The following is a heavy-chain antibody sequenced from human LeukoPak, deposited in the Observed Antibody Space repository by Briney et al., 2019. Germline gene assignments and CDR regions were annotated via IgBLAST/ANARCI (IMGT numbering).Heavy chain of an antibody. D-gene: IGHD2-15*01. Sequence: PGGSLRLSCAASGFTFTSYALHWVRQAPGKGLEWVAVISYDGGNKHYADSVKGRFTISRDTTKNTLYLQMSSLKPEDTAVYYCARVLTLGYCSGGSCYAIDCWGQGTLVTVSS. J-gene: IGHJ4*02. CDR1: GFTFTSYA. CDR3: ARVLTLGYCSGGSCYAIDC. CDR2: ISYDGGNK. V-gene: IGHV3-30*04.